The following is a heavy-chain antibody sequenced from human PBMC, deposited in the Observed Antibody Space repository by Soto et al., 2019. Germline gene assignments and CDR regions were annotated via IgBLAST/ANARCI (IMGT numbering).Heavy chain of an antibody. Sequence: SETLSLTCTVSGGSISSYYWSWIRQPPGKGLEWIGHIYYSGRTDYNPSLKSRVTISVDTSKNQLSLKLTSVTAADTAVYYCARHPTVTEYYFDYWGQGTLVTVSS. CDR3: ARHPTVTEYYFDY. V-gene: IGHV4-59*08. D-gene: IGHD4-17*01. CDR2: IYYSGRT. J-gene: IGHJ4*02. CDR1: GGSISSYY.